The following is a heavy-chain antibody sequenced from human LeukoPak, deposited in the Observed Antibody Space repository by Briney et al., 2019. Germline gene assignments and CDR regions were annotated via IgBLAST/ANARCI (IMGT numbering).Heavy chain of an antibody. D-gene: IGHD3-10*01. Sequence: ASVKVSCKASGYTFAGYYMHWVRQAPGQGLEWMGWINPNSGGTNYAQKFQGRVTMTRDTSISTAYMELSRLRSDDTAVYYCARKSTWHSGAFDIWGQGTMVTVSS. CDR1: GYTFAGYY. CDR3: ARKSTWHSGAFDI. V-gene: IGHV1-2*02. CDR2: INPNSGGT. J-gene: IGHJ3*02.